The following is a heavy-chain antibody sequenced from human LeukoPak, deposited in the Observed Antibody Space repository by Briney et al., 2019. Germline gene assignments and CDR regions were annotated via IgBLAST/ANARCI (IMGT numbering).Heavy chain of an antibody. CDR2: ISSSSGYI. CDR3: ARGQSYYYYMGV. V-gene: IGHV3-21*01. J-gene: IGHJ6*03. CDR1: GFTFSSYS. D-gene: IGHD6-19*01. Sequence: GGSLRLSCAASGFTFSSYSMNWVRQAPGKGLEWVSSISSSSGYIYYADSVKGRFTISRDNAKNSLFLQMNSLRAEDTAVYYCARGQSYYYYMGVWGKGTTVTISS.